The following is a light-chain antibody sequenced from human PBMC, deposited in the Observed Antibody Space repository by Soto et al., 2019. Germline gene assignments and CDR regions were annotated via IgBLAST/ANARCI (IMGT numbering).Light chain of an antibody. V-gene: IGLV1-47*01. CDR1: SSNIGNNF. Sequence: QSVLTQPPSASGTPGQRVTISCSGSSSNIGNNFLYWYQQLPGTAPKVLMYRNNQRPSGVPDRFSGSKSGTSGSLAISGLRSEDEADYYCAAWDDSLSGVVFGGGTQLTVL. CDR3: AAWDDSLSGVV. J-gene: IGLJ2*01. CDR2: RNN.